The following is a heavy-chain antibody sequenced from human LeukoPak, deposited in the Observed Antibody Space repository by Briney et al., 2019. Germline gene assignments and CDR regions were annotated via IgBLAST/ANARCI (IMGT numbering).Heavy chain of an antibody. V-gene: IGHV3-30*02. CDR3: AKAPVSLDYSNYVYFQH. D-gene: IGHD4-11*01. J-gene: IGHJ1*01. Sequence: GGSLRLSCAASGFTFSSYGMHWVRQAPGKGLEWVAFIRYDGSNKYYADSVKGRFTISRDNSKNTLYLQMNSLRAEDTAVYYCAKAPVSLDYSNYVYFQHWGQGTLVTVSS. CDR2: IRYDGSNK. CDR1: GFTFSSYG.